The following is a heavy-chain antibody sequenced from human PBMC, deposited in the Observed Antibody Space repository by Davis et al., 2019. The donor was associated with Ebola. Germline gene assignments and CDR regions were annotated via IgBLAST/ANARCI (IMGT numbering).Heavy chain of an antibody. CDR2: IYYSGST. J-gene: IGHJ6*04. CDR1: GGSISSGGYY. Sequence: MPSETLSLTCTVSGGSISSGGYYWGWIRQHPGKGLEWIGYIYYSGSTYYNPSPKSRVTISVDTSKNQFSLKLSSVTAADTAVYYCAREHDYGGRNYGMDVWGKGTTVTVSS. CDR3: AREHDYGGRNYGMDV. V-gene: IGHV4-31*03. D-gene: IGHD4-23*01.